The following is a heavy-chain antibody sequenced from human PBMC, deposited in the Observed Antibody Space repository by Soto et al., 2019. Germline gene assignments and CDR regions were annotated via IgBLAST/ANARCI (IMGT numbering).Heavy chain of an antibody. V-gene: IGHV5-10-1*03. D-gene: IGHD2-2*01. CDR3: ARQVEGDYQLLSSDTYGMDV. Sequence: EVQLVQSGAEVKKPGESLRISCKGSGYSFTSYWISWVRQMPGKGLEWMGRIDPSDSYTNYSPSFQGHVTISADKSISTAYLQWSSLKASDTAMYYCARQVEGDYQLLSSDTYGMDVWGQGTTVTVSS. J-gene: IGHJ6*02. CDR1: GYSFTSYW. CDR2: IDPSDSYT.